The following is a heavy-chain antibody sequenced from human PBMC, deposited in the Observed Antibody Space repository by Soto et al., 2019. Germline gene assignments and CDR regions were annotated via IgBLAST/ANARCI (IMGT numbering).Heavy chain of an antibody. Sequence: EVQLLESGGGLAQPGGSLRLSCAASGFSFGTYGMSWVRQAPGKGLEWVSSISDDGGSTYYADSVKGRFSIFRDNSKQTLYVQMNSLRVEDTAVYYRANLSGYQGAAYFDYWGQGTLVTVCS. CDR3: ANLSGYQGAAYFDY. CDR1: GFSFGTYG. V-gene: IGHV3-23*01. CDR2: ISDDGGST. D-gene: IGHD1-26*01. J-gene: IGHJ4*02.